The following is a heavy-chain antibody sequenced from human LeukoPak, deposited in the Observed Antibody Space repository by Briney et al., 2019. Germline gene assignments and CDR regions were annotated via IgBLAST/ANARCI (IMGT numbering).Heavy chain of an antibody. D-gene: IGHD6-19*01. J-gene: IGHJ4*02. CDR1: GGSISSYY. V-gene: IGHV4-59*01. CDR3: ARVTGYSSGWYMDY. Sequence: SETLSLTCTVSGGSISSYYWSWIRQPPGKGLEWIGYIYYSGSTNYNPSLKSRVTISVDTSKNQFSLKLSSVTAADTAVYYCARVTGYSSGWYMDYWGQGTLVIVSS. CDR2: IYYSGST.